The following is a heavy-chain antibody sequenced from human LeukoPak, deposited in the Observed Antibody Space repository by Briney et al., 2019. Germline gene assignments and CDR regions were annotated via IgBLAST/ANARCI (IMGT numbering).Heavy chain of an antibody. J-gene: IGHJ3*02. CDR3: ARRSHLPAAMQEHAFDI. Sequence: PSETLSLTCTVSGGSISSYYWSWVRQPPGKGLEWIGSIYYSGSTYYNPSLKSRVTISVDTSKNQFSLKLSSVTAADTAVYYCARRSHLPAAMQEHAFDIWGQGTMVTVSS. CDR1: GGSISSYY. V-gene: IGHV4-39*01. CDR2: IYYSGST. D-gene: IGHD2-2*01.